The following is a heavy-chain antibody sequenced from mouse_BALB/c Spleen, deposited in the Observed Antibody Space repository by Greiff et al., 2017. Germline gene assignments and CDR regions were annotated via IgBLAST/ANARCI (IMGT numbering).Heavy chain of an antibody. CDR2: IWSGGST. V-gene: IGHV2-2*02. D-gene: IGHD2-4*01. CDR3: ARRGSTMITTFAY. J-gene: IGHJ3*01. Sequence: VQLQQSGPGLVQPSQSLSITCTVSGFSLTSYGVHWVRQSPGKGLEWLGVIWSGGSTDYNAAFISRLSISKDNSKSQVFFKMNSLQANDTAIYYCARRGSTMITTFAYWGQGTLVTVSA. CDR1: GFSLTSYG.